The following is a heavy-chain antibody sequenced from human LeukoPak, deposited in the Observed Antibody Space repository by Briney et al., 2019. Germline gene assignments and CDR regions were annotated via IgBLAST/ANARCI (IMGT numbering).Heavy chain of an antibody. CDR1: GFTFTTYW. V-gene: IGHV3-7*01. D-gene: IGHD2-21*01. Sequence: GSLRLSCAASGFTFTTYWMTWVRQAPGKGLEWVANINSDGSEKYYVDSVKGRFTISRDNAKTSLYLQMNSLRVEDTAVYHCARGGMIVVTYWGQGTLVTVSS. CDR3: ARGGMIVVTY. CDR2: INSDGSEK. J-gene: IGHJ4*02.